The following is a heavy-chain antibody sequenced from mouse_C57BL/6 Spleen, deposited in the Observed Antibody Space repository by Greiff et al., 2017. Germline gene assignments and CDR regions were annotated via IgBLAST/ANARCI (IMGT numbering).Heavy chain of an antibody. CDR3: ARHYGSSYDAMDY. CDR1: GYTFTSYW. V-gene: IGHV1-64*01. J-gene: IGHJ4*01. D-gene: IGHD1-1*01. Sequence: QVHVKQSGAELVKPGASVKLSCKASGYTFTSYWMHWVKQRPGQGLEWIGMIHPNSGSTNYNEKFKSKATLTVDKSSSTAYMQLSSLTSEDSAVYCCARHYGSSYDAMDYWGQGTSVTVSS. CDR2: IHPNSGST.